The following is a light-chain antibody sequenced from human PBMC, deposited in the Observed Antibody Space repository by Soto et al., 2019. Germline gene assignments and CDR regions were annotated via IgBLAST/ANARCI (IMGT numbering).Light chain of an antibody. Sequence: DIQMTQSPSTLSASVGDRVTITCRASQNIIDWLAWYQQKPGKAPNLLIYKASSLQSGVPSRFSGSGSGTEFTLTISSLQPDDFATYYCQQYNSYSWTFGQGTKVEIK. CDR3: QQYNSYSWT. CDR2: KAS. V-gene: IGKV1-5*03. J-gene: IGKJ1*01. CDR1: QNIIDW.